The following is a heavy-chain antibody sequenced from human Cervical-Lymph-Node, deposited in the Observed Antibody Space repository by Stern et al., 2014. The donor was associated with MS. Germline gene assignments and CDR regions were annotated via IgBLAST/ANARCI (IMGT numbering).Heavy chain of an antibody. CDR2: ISYDGSHK. V-gene: IGHV3-30*04. CDR1: GFTFSSYA. D-gene: IGHD2/OR15-2a*01. CDR3: TRGGTNYFRAPTD. J-gene: IGHJ4*02. Sequence: QVQLVESGGGVVQPGRSLTLSCVASGFTFSSYAMHWVRQAPGKSLEWVAVISYDGSHKYHPDSVKGRFTGSRDNSKNTLFLQMSSLRPEDTAVYYCTRGGTNYFRAPTDWGQGTLVTVSS.